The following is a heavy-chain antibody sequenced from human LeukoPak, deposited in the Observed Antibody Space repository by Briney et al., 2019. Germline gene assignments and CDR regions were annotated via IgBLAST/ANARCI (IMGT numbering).Heavy chain of an antibody. CDR2: IIPIFGTA. CDR3: ARIRSSWDPYFDY. CDR1: GGTFSSYA. V-gene: IGHV1-69*01. J-gene: IGHJ4*02. D-gene: IGHD6-13*01. Sequence: SVKVSCKASGGTFSSYAISWVRQAPGQGLEWMGGIIPIFGTANYAQKFQGRVTITADESTSTAYMELSSLRSEDTAVYYCARIRSSWDPYFDYWGQGTLVTVSS.